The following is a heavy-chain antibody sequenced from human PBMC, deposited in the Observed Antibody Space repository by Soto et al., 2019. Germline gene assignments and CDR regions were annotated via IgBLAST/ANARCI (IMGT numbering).Heavy chain of an antibody. J-gene: IGHJ4*02. CDR1: GGCFSGYY. Sequence: ASETLSVTCAVYGGCFSGYYWSWIRQPPGKGLEWIGEINHSGSTNYNPSLKSRVTISVDTSKNQFSLKLSSVTAADTAVYYCARGGAGYYDILTGYYQGGYLDYWGQGTLVTVSS. CDR3: ARGGAGYYDILTGYYQGGYLDY. CDR2: INHSGST. D-gene: IGHD3-9*01. V-gene: IGHV4-34*01.